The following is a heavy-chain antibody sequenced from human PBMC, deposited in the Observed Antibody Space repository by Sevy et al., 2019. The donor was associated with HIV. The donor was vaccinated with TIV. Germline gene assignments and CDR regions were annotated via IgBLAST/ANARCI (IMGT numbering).Heavy chain of an antibody. CDR1: GGTFSSYA. D-gene: IGHD2-15*01. V-gene: IGHV1-69*13. CDR3: AVTGYCSGGSCYSVFDY. J-gene: IGHJ4*02. CDR2: IIPIFGTA. Sequence: ASVKVSCKASGGTFSSYAISWVRQAPGQGLEWMGGIIPIFGTANYAQKFQGRVTITADESTSTAYMELSSLGSEDTAVYYCAVTGYCSGGSCYSVFDYWGQGTLVTVSS.